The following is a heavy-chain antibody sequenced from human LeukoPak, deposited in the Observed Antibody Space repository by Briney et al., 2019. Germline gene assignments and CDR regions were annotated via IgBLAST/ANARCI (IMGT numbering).Heavy chain of an antibody. CDR3: ARGYYPPRWYFDL. J-gene: IGHJ2*01. V-gene: IGHV4-34*01. CDR1: GGSFSSYS. D-gene: IGHD3-10*01. Sequence: ASETLSLTCALYGGSFSSYSWSWTWIRQTPEKGLEWIGEIIEKGNANYNPSLKSRATIDLDTSKNQFSLKLTSMTAADTAMYYCARGYYPPRWYFDLWGRGTLVTVSS. CDR2: IIEKGNA.